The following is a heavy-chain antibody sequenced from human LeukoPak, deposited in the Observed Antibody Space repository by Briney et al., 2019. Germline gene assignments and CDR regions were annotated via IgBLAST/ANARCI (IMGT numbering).Heavy chain of an antibody. Sequence: ASVKVSCKASGYTVSGYYMHWVRQAPGQGLEWMGWTNYNSGGTNYAQKFQGWVTMTRDTSISTAYMELSRLRSDDTAVYYCARERRENTDMVFFDYWGQGTLVTVSS. V-gene: IGHV1-2*04. CDR2: TNYNSGGT. CDR3: ARERRENTDMVFFDY. CDR1: GYTVSGYY. D-gene: IGHD5-18*01. J-gene: IGHJ4*02.